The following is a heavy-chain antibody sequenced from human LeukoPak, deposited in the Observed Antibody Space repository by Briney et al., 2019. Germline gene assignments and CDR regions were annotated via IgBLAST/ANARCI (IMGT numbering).Heavy chain of an antibody. D-gene: IGHD6-13*01. CDR1: GGSISSSSYY. CDR2: IYYSGST. V-gene: IGHV4-39*01. J-gene: IGHJ3*02. Sequence: PSETLSLTCTVSGGSISSSSYYWGWIRQPPGKGLEWIGSIYYSGSTYYNPSLKSRVTISVDTSKNQFSLKLSSVTAADTAVYYCARQPLAAAVAFDIWGQGTMVTVSS. CDR3: ARQPLAAAVAFDI.